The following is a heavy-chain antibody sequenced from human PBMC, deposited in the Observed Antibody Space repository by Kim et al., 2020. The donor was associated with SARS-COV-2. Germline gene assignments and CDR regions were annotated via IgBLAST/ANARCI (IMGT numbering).Heavy chain of an antibody. CDR1: GFSFSSYG. D-gene: IGHD2-21*02. J-gene: IGHJ4*02. CDR3: ARDRDYY. V-gene: IGHV3-33*01. CDR2: IWYDGTNK. Sequence: GGSLRLSCAASGFSFSSYGMHWVRQAPGKGLEWVSVIWYDGTNKYYADSVKGRFIISRDNSKNTLYLQMNSLRAEDTAVYYCARDRDYYRGQGTLVIVSS.